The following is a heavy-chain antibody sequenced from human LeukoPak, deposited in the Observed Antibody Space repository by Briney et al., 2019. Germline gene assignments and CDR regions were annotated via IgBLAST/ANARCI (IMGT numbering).Heavy chain of an antibody. CDR1: GGSITSYY. CDR3: AREGVSYYDRSGYHY. J-gene: IGHJ4*02. D-gene: IGHD3-22*01. CDR2: VYYSGST. Sequence: SETLSLTCTVSGGSITSYYWGWIRQPPGKGLEWIGYVYYSGSTNYNPSLNSRVTISADTSKNQFSLKLNSVTAADTAVYYCAREGVSYYDRSGYHYWGQGTLVTVSS. V-gene: IGHV4-59*01.